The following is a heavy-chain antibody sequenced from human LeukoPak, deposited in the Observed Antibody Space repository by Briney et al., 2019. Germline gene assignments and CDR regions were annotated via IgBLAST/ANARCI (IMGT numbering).Heavy chain of an antibody. CDR1: GGSISSGGYS. J-gene: IGHJ3*02. Sequence: SKTLSLTCAVSGGSISSGGYSWSWIRQPPGKGLEWIGYIYHSGSTYYNPSLKSRVTISVDRSKNQFSLKLSSVTAADTAVYYCARSTVTQGGDAFDIWGQGTMVTVSS. D-gene: IGHD4-17*01. CDR3: ARSTVTQGGDAFDI. CDR2: IYHSGST. V-gene: IGHV4-30-2*01.